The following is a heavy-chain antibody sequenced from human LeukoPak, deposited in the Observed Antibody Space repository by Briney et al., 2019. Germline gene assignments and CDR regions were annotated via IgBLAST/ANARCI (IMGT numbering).Heavy chain of an antibody. CDR3: ARVRFLEWLLGAFGI. CDR2: IIPIFGTA. J-gene: IGHJ3*02. V-gene: IGHV1-69*05. Sequence: SVKVSCKASGGTFSSYAISWVRQAPGQGLEWMGGIIPIFGTANYAQKFQGRVTITTDESTSTAYMELSSLRSEDTAVYYCARVRFLEWLLGAFGIWGQGTMVTVSS. CDR1: GGTFSSYA. D-gene: IGHD3-3*01.